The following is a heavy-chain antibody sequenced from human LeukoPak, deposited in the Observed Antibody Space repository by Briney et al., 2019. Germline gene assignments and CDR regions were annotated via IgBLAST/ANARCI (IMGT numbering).Heavy chain of an antibody. CDR1: GFTFSSSW. CDR3: ARGWYYYDSSGYYYFDY. J-gene: IGHJ4*02. D-gene: IGHD3-22*01. Sequence: PGGSLRLSCAASGFTFSSSWMHWVRQAPGKGLVWVSRINSDGSSTNYADSVKGRFTISRDNAQNTLYLQMNSLRAEDTAVYYCARGWYYYDSSGYYYFDYWGQGTLVTVSS. CDR2: INSDGSST. V-gene: IGHV3-74*01.